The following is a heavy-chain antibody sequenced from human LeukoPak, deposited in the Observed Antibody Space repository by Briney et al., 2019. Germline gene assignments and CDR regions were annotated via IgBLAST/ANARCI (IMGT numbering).Heavy chain of an antibody. CDR2: IYYSGST. CDR1: AGSIISYY. Sequence: PSESLSLTCTVFAGSIISYYWSSIRQPPGKGREWSGYIYYSGSTTYNPPPKSRVTISVDTSKNQFSLKLSSVTAADTAVYYCARDRWAMGYCYYMDVWGKGTTVTVSS. V-gene: IGHV4-59*01. CDR3: ARDRWAMGYCYYMDV. D-gene: IGHD5-18*01. J-gene: IGHJ6*03.